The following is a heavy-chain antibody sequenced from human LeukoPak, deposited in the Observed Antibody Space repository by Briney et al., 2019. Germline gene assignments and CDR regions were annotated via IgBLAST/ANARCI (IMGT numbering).Heavy chain of an antibody. Sequence: PGGSLRLSCAASGFTFSSYEMNWVRQAPGKGLEWVAYISSSGSTIYYADSVKGRFTISRDNAKNSLYLQMNSLRAEDTAVYYCARATVTTGLWPRYYYYYYMDVWGKGTTVTISS. CDR3: ARATVTTGLWPRYYYYYYMDV. D-gene: IGHD4-17*01. CDR2: ISSSGSTI. CDR1: GFTFSSYE. V-gene: IGHV3-48*03. J-gene: IGHJ6*03.